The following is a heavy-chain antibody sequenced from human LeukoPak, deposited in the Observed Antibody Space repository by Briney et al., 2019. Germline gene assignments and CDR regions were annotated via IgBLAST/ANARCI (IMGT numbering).Heavy chain of an antibody. CDR2: IYYSGST. CDR3: ARGYAIFGVVIHLMDV. J-gene: IGHJ6*03. CDR1: GGSISSYY. V-gene: IGHV4-59*01. D-gene: IGHD3-3*01. Sequence: SETLSLTCTVSGGSISSYYWSWIRQPPGKGLEWIGYIYYSGSTNYNPSLKSRVTISVDTSKNQFSLKLSSVTAAYTAVYYCARGYAIFGVVIHLMDVWGKGTTVTVSS.